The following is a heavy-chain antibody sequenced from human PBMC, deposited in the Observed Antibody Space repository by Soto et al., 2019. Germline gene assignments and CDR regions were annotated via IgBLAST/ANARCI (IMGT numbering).Heavy chain of an antibody. V-gene: IGHV3-33*01. Sequence: WVLRLSCAASGFTFRSYGMHWVRQAPGKGLEWVAVIWYDGSNKYYADSVKGRFTISRDNSKNTLYLQMNSLRAEDTAVYYCAREYYDSSGYYPFDYWGQGTLVTVSS. CDR2: IWYDGSNK. D-gene: IGHD3-22*01. J-gene: IGHJ4*02. CDR1: GFTFRSYG. CDR3: AREYYDSSGYYPFDY.